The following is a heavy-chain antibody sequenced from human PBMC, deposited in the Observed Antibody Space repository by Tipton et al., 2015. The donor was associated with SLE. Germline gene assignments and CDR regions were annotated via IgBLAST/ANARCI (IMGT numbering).Heavy chain of an antibody. CDR2: IHHSGST. J-gene: IGHJ1*01. V-gene: IGHV4-38-2*02. CDR3: TRDTESIPSGRGLFQH. Sequence: GLVKPSETLSLTCTVSGDYISSGSYWGWVRQPPGQGLEWIANIHHSGSTYYNPSLESRVTMSVDTSKNQISLNLNSVTAADTAVYYCTRDTESIPSGRGLFQHWGQGTLVTVSS. CDR1: GDYISSGSY. D-gene: IGHD2-21*01.